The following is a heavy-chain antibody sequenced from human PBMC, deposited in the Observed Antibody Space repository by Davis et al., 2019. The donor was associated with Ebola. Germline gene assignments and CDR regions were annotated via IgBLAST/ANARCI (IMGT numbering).Heavy chain of an antibody. CDR3: ARTPHTPGYSNSWYYDAFDV. D-gene: IGHD6-13*01. V-gene: IGHV4-59*01. CDR1: GDSTGRNV. J-gene: IGHJ3*01. CDR2: IYYSGST. Sequence: SESLSLSCTVSGDSTGRNVWSRIRHAPGQDPQWIGYIYYSGSTNYNPSLKSRVTKSVDTSKNHFSLKLRSVTAADTAVYYCARTPHTPGYSNSWYYDAFDVWGQGTMVSVSS.